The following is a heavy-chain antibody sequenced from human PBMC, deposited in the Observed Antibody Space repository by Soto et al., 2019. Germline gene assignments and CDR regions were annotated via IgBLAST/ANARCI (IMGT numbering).Heavy chain of an antibody. CDR3: ARVTTVWGY. D-gene: IGHD4-17*01. CDR2: IKQDGSEK. Sequence: EVQLVESVGCLVQPGGSLNVACAASGFTLSNYWMSWVRQAPGKGLEWVANIKQDGSEKYYVDSVKGRFTISRDNAKNSLYLQMNSLRAEDTAVYYCARVTTVWGYWGQGTLVTVSS. J-gene: IGHJ4*02. V-gene: IGHV3-7*01. CDR1: GFTLSNYW.